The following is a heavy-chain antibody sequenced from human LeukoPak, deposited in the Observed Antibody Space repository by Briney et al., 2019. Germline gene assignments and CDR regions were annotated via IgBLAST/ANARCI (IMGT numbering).Heavy chain of an antibody. Sequence: GRSLRLSCAASGFTFSSYGMHWVRQAPGKGLEWVAVIWYDGSNKYYADSVKGRFTISRDNSKNTLYLQMNSLRAEDTAVYHCARVDSRTAQFDYWGQGTLVTVSS. CDR2: IWYDGSNK. J-gene: IGHJ4*02. D-gene: IGHD6-13*01. V-gene: IGHV3-33*01. CDR1: GFTFSSYG. CDR3: ARVDSRTAQFDY.